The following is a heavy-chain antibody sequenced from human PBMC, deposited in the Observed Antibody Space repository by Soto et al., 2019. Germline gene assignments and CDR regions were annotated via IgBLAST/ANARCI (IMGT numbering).Heavy chain of an antibody. Sequence: GESLKICCKGSGDSFTSYWIGWVRQMPGKGLEWMGIIYPGDSDTRYSPSFQGQVTISADKSISTAYLQWSSLKASDTAMYYCARLLPPPCRGDCYPGALDIWGQGTMVTVSS. CDR1: GDSFTSYW. D-gene: IGHD2-21*02. V-gene: IGHV5-51*01. CDR2: IYPGDSDT. J-gene: IGHJ3*02. CDR3: ARLLPPPCRGDCYPGALDI.